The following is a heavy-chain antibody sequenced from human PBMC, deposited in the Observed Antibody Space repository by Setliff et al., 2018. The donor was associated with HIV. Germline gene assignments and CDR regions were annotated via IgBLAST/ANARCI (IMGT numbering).Heavy chain of an antibody. CDR1: GFAFNNFW. D-gene: IGHD2-15*01. CDR3: VKDGISGGAYPPYYFDY. J-gene: IGHJ4*01. CDR2: INRDGSAK. V-gene: IGHV3-7*03. Sequence: GGSLRLSCAASGFAFNNFWMSWVRQAPGKGLEWLANINRDGSAKAYVDSVKGRFSISRDNAKNSVYLQMNSLRVADTAVYFCVKDGISGGAYPPYYFDYWGHGTLVTVSS.